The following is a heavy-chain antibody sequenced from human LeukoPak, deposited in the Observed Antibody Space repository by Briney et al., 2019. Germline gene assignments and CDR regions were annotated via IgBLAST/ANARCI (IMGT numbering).Heavy chain of an antibody. Sequence: QPGGSLRLSCAASGFTFSSYEMNWVRQAPGKGLEWVSYISSSGSTIYYADSVKGRFTISRDNAKNSLYLQMNSLRAEDTAVYYCAREEYSSSSGFDPWGQGTPVTVSS. CDR1: GFTFSSYE. V-gene: IGHV3-48*03. CDR3: AREEYSSSSGFDP. J-gene: IGHJ5*02. CDR2: ISSSGSTI. D-gene: IGHD6-6*01.